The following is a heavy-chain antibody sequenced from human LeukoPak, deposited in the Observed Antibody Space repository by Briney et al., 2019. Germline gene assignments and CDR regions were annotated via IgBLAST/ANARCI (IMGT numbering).Heavy chain of an antibody. CDR1: GGPISSYY. CDR3: ARDRGAYRVYYMDV. D-gene: IGHD1-14*01. Sequence: SETLSLTCTVSGGPISSYYGSWIRQPAGKGLEWIGRIYTSGSTNYNPSLKSRVTMSVDTSKNQFSLKLSSVTAADTAVYYCARDRGAYRVYYMDVWGKGTTVTVSS. CDR2: IYTSGST. V-gene: IGHV4-4*07. J-gene: IGHJ6*03.